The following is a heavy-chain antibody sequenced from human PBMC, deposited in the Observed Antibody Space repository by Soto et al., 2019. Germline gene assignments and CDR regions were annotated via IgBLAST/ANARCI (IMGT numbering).Heavy chain of an antibody. CDR1: GYTFTSYD. CDR3: AKGFRVVAHRGWFDP. J-gene: IGHJ5*02. Sequence: QVQLVQSGAEVKKPGASVKVSCKASGYTFTSYDISWVRQAPGQGLEWMGWISTYNGNTSYAQKLQGRVTMTTETSTSTAHIELRRLSSDDTAVYYCAKGFRVVAHRGWFDPWGQGTLVTVSS. D-gene: IGHD3-10*01. V-gene: IGHV1-18*01. CDR2: ISTYNGNT.